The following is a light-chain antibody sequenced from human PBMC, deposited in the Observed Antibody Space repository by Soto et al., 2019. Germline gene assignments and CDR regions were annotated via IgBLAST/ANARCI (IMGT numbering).Light chain of an antibody. CDR3: QQYDTYPWT. CDR2: KAS. V-gene: IGKV1-5*03. J-gene: IGKJ1*01. CDR1: QGINSW. Sequence: DIQMTQSPSTLSTSVGDRVTITCRASQGINSWLAWYQQKPGKAPKLLIHKASSLESGVPSRFRGSESGTEFTLTISSLQPDDFAIYYCQQYDTYPWTFGQGTKVEIK.